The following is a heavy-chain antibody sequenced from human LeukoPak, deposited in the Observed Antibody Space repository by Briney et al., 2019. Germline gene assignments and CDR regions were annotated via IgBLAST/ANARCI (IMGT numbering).Heavy chain of an antibody. Sequence: ASVKVSCKASGYTFTGYYMHWVRQAPGQGLEWMGRINPNSGGTNYAQKFQGRVTMTRDTSISTAYMELSRLRSDDTAVYYCATPGYYDSIFRHWGQGTLVTVSS. CDR1: GYTFTGYY. V-gene: IGHV1-2*06. D-gene: IGHD3-22*01. J-gene: IGHJ1*01. CDR2: INPNSGGT. CDR3: ATPGYYDSIFRH.